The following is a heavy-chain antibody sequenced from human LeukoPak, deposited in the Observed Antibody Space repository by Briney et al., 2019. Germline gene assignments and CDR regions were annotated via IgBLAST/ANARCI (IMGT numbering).Heavy chain of an antibody. V-gene: IGHV3-53*01. D-gene: IGHD3-3*01. CDR3: ARGGYYDFWSGRDYGMDV. J-gene: IGHJ6*02. CDR1: GFTVSSNY. CDR2: MYSGGST. Sequence: GGSLRLSCAASGFTVSSNYMSWVRQAPGKGLEWVSVMYSGGSTYYADSVKGRFTISRDNSKNTLYLQMNSLRADDTAVYYCARGGYYDFWSGRDYGMDVWGQGSTVTVSS.